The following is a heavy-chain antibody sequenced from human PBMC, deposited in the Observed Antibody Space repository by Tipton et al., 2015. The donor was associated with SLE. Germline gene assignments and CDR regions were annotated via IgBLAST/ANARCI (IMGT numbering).Heavy chain of an antibody. CDR2: IYHSGIT. CDR3: ARHVYGIGGQLWFDY. V-gene: IGHV4-59*08. CDR1: GGSFSGYY. J-gene: IGHJ4*02. D-gene: IGHD2-8*01. Sequence: GLVKPSETLSLTCAVHGGSFSGYYWTWIRQPPGKRLEWIAYIYHSGITNYNPSLQSRVTISVDTSKNQFSLKLSSVTAADTAVYYCARHVYGIGGQLWFDYWGQGTLVTVSS.